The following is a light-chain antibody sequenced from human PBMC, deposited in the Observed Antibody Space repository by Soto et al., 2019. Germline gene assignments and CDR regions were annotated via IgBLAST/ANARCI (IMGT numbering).Light chain of an antibody. Sequence: EIVLTQSPGILSLSSGERATLACRASQSVSSSFLAWYQQKPGQAPRLIIFGASSRATGIPDRFRGSGSVTDFTLTISRLEPEDFATYYCQQANSYPWTFGQGTKVEIK. CDR1: QSVSSSF. J-gene: IGKJ1*01. CDR3: QQANSYPWT. CDR2: GAS. V-gene: IGKV3-20*01.